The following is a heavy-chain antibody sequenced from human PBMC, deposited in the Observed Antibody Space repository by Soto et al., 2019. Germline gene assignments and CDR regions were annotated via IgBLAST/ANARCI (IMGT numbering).Heavy chain of an antibody. Sequence: QVQLVQSGAEVKKPGSSVKVSCKASRGTFSSYTISWVRQAPGQGLEWMGRIIPILGIANYAQKFQGRVTITEDKSTSTAEMELRSLRSEDTAVYYCGRADGYKGSDGMDVWGKGTTVTVSS. D-gene: IGHD5-12*01. V-gene: IGHV1-69*02. J-gene: IGHJ6*04. CDR3: GRADGYKGSDGMDV. CDR1: RGTFSSYT. CDR2: IIPILGIA.